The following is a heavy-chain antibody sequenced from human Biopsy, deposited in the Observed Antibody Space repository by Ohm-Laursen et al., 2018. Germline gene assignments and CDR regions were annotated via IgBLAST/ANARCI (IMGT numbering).Heavy chain of an antibody. Sequence: SETLSLTCTVSGDSVSNNFWTWIRQPPGKTLEWIAYKFYRGTTTYNPSLKGRVIVSVDPPKSQVSLKLTCVTASDTAIYYCARLTRRGNIIFFDYWGQGTLVAVSS. CDR3: ARLTRRGNIIFFDY. V-gene: IGHV4-59*08. D-gene: IGHD1-26*01. CDR2: KFYRGTT. CDR1: GDSVSNNF. J-gene: IGHJ4*02.